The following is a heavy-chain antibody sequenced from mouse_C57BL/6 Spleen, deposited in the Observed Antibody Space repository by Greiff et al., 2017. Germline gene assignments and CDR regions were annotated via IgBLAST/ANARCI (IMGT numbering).Heavy chain of an antibody. J-gene: IGHJ2*01. Sequence: QVQLQQPRAELVRPGSSVKLSCKASGYTFTSYWMDWVKQRPGQGLEWIGNIYPSDSETHYNQKFKDKATLTVDKSSSTAYMQLSSLTSEDSAVYYCAITSSALDYWCQGTTLSVSS. CDR2: IYPSDSET. V-gene: IGHV1-61*01. D-gene: IGHD3-2*02. CDR3: AITSSALDY. CDR1: GYTFTSYW.